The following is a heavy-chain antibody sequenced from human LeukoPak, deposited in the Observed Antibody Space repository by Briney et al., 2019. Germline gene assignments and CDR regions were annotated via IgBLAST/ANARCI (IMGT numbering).Heavy chain of an antibody. J-gene: IGHJ5*02. D-gene: IGHD3-16*01. V-gene: IGHV3-23*01. CDR1: GFTFSSYA. CDR3: AKRGDDYVWGSTNWFDP. Sequence: GGSLRLSCAASGFTFSSYAMSWVRQAPGKGLEWASAISGSGGSTYYADSVKGRFTISRDNSKNTLYLQMNSLRAEDTAVYYCAKRGDDYVWGSTNWFDPRAREPWSPSPQ. CDR2: ISGSGGST.